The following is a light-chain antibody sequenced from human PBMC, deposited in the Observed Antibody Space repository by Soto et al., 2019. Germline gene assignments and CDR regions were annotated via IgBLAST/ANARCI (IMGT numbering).Light chain of an antibody. CDR3: QQYNNGPPYT. CDR2: GAS. CDR1: QSVSSD. Sequence: EIVMTQSPATLSVSPGERATLSCRASQSVSSDLAWYQHKPGQPPRLLIYGASTRATGIPARFSGSGSGTEFTLTISSLQSEDFAVIHRQQYNNGPPYTFGHGTKLEIK. J-gene: IGKJ2*01. V-gene: IGKV3-15*01.